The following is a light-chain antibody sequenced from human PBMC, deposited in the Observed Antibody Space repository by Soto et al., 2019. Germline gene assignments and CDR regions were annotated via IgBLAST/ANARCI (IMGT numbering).Light chain of an antibody. J-gene: IGLJ2*01. CDR1: SSDVGGYNY. CDR3: SSYANSRTSLV. Sequence: QSVLTQPASVSGSPGQSITISCTGTSSDVGGYNYVSWYQRHPGKAPKLIIYEVSLRPSGLSNRFSGYKSGDTASLTISGLQAEDEAEYFCSSYANSRTSLVFGGGTKLTVL. V-gene: IGLV2-14*01. CDR2: EVS.